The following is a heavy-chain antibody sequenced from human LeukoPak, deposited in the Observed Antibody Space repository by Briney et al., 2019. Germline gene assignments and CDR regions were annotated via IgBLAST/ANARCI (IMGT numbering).Heavy chain of an antibody. CDR2: INSDGSST. Sequence: QPGGSLRLSCAASGFTFSSYWMHWVRQAPGKGLVWVSRINSDGSSTSYADYVKGRFTISRDNAKNTLYLQMNSLRAEDTAVYYCARSKKQQLVHYDAFDIWGQGTMVTVSS. V-gene: IGHV3-74*01. D-gene: IGHD6-13*01. CDR3: ARSKKQQLVHYDAFDI. CDR1: GFTFSSYW. J-gene: IGHJ3*02.